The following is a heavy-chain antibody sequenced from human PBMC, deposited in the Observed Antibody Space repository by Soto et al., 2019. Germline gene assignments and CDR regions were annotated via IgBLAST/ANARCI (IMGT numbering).Heavy chain of an antibody. CDR3: ARISSGWYHGYFDY. CDR1: GGTFSSYA. CDR2: IIPIFGTA. Sequence: QVQLVQSGAEVKKPGSSVKVSCTASGGTFSSYAISWVRQAPGQGLGWMGGIIPIFGTANYAQKFQGRVTITADESTSTAYMELSSLRSEDTAVYYCARISSGWYHGYFDYWGQGTLVTVSS. V-gene: IGHV1-69*12. D-gene: IGHD6-19*01. J-gene: IGHJ4*02.